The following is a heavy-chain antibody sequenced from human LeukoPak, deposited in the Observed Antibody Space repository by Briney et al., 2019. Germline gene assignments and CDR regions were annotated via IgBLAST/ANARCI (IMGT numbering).Heavy chain of an antibody. CDR3: ASDSSGAHLGY. J-gene: IGHJ4*02. CDR2: IYYSGST. Sequence: SETLSLTCTVSGGSVSSGSHYWSWIRQPPGKGLEWIGYIYYSGSTNYNPSLKSRVTISVDTSKNQFSLKLRFVTAADTAVYYCASDSSGAHLGYWGQGTLVTVSS. V-gene: IGHV4-61*01. D-gene: IGHD3-22*01. CDR1: GGSVSSGSHY.